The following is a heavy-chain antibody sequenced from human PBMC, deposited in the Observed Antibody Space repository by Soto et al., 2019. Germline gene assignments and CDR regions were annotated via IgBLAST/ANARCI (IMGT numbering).Heavy chain of an antibody. J-gene: IGHJ4*02. CDR2: ISGNSNTI. V-gene: IGHV3-48*01. CDR1: GFTFSRNS. D-gene: IGHD1-1*01. CDR3: ARDPSMTGTIDY. Sequence: EVQLVESGGGLVQPGGSLRLSCAASGFTFSRNSMNWVRQAPGKGLEWVSYISGNSNTIYYADSVKGRFTISRDNAKNSLYLQMNSLKAEDTAVYYGARDPSMTGTIDYWGQGTLVTVSS.